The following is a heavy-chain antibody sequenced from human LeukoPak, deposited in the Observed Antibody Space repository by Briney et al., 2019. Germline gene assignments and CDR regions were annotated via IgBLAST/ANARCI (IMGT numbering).Heavy chain of an antibody. CDR2: INPNSGGT. Sequence: GASVKVSCKASGYTFTSYGISWVRQAPGQGLEWMGWINPNSGGTNYAQKFQGRVTMTRDTSISTAYMELSRLRSDDTAVYYCAREHSSSSGKVFDYWGQGTLATVSS. J-gene: IGHJ4*02. D-gene: IGHD6-6*01. CDR3: AREHSSSSGKVFDY. V-gene: IGHV1-2*02. CDR1: GYTFTSYG.